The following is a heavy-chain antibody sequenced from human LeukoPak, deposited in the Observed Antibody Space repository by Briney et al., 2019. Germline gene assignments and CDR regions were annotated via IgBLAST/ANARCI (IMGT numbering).Heavy chain of an antibody. D-gene: IGHD1-26*01. CDR3: AREVSGSYQGSFFDY. CDR2: IIPIFGTA. J-gene: IGHJ4*02. V-gene: IGHV1-69*05. CDR1: GGTFSSYA. Sequence: ASVKVSCKASGGTFSSYAINWVRQAPGQGLEWMGGIIPIFGTANYAQKFQGRVTITTDESTSTAYMELSSLRSEDTAAYYCAREVSGSYQGSFFDYWGQGTLVTVSS.